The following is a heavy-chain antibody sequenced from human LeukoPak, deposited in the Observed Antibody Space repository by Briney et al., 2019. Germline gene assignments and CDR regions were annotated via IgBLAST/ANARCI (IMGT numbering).Heavy chain of an antibody. V-gene: IGHV1-2*02. CDR3: ARDAPMGYDILTGYFDGY. CDR2: INPNSGGT. Sequence: ASVKVSCKASGYTFTGYYMHWVRQAPGQGLEWMGWINPNSGGTNYAQKFQGRVTMTRDTSISTAYMELSRLRSDDTAVYYCARDAPMGYDILTGYFDGYWGQGTLVTVSS. J-gene: IGHJ4*02. D-gene: IGHD3-9*01. CDR1: GYTFTGYY.